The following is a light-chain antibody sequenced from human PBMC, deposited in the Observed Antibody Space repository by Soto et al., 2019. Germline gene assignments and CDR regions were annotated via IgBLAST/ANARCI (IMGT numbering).Light chain of an antibody. V-gene: IGKV1-17*03. CDR3: QQYDSYPIT. CDR1: QGFSNN. J-gene: IGKJ4*01. Sequence: DIRMTQSPSAMSASVGDRITITCRASQGFSNNLAWFQQKPGKAPKRLIYAVFSLQSGVPSRFSGSGSGTEFTLTITSLQPEDFATYYCQQYDSYPITFGGGTKVDIK. CDR2: AVF.